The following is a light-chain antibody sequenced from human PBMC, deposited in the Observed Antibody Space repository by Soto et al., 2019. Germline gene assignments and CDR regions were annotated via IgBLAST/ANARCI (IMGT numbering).Light chain of an antibody. J-gene: IGLJ2*01. CDR3: CSYAGSSPSV. V-gene: IGLV2-23*01. Sequence: QSALTQPASVSGSPGQSITISCTGTSRDVGSYNLVSWYQQHPGKAPKLMIYEGSKRPSGVSNRFSGSKSGNTASLTISGLQAEDEADYYCCSYAGSSPSVFGGGTKLTVL. CDR1: SRDVGSYNL. CDR2: EGS.